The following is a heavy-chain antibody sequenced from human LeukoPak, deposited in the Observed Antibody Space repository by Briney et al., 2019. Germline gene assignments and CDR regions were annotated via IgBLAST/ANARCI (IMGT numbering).Heavy chain of an antibody. CDR3: ARESPPYYYDSSGHTFGDN. CDR1: GYTFTSYD. D-gene: IGHD3-22*01. Sequence: ASVKVSCKASGYTFTSYDINWVRQATGQGLEWMGWMNPNSGNTGYAQKFQGRVTMTRNTSISTAYMELSSLRSEDTAVYYCARESPPYYYDSSGHTFGDNWGQGTLVTVSS. J-gene: IGHJ4*02. CDR2: MNPNSGNT. V-gene: IGHV1-8*01.